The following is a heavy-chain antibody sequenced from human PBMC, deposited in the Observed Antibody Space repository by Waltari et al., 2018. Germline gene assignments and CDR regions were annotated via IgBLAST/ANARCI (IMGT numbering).Heavy chain of an antibody. D-gene: IGHD1-26*01. V-gene: IGHV3-72*01. CDR3: ARENYYKLDY. J-gene: IGHJ4*02. CDR2: ITHKDGGYNT. CDR1: GFTFRVYY. Sequence: EGQLVESGGDLVQPGGSLRLSCGASGFTFRVYYMAWVRQAPGKGLEWVGRITHKDGGYNTDDGESVQGRFTISRDDSKNALYLQMSSLKNEDTAVYYCARENYYKLDYWGQGSLVTVSS.